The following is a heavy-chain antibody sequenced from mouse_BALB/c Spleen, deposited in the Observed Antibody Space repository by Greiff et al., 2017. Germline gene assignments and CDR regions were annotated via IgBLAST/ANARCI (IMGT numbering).Heavy chain of an antibody. V-gene: IGHV5-17*02. CDR1: GFTFSSFG. CDR2: ISSGSSTI. D-gene: IGHD2-12*01. CDR3: AVTRDYFDY. J-gene: IGHJ2*01. Sequence: EVNVVESGGGLVQPGGSRKLSCAASGFTFSSFGMHWVRQAPEKGLEWVAYISSGSSTIYYADTVKGRFTISRDNPKNTLFLQMTSLRSEDTAMYYCAVTRDYFDYWGQGTTLTVSS.